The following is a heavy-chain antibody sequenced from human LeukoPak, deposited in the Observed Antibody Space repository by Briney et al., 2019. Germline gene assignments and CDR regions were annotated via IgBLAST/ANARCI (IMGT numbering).Heavy chain of an antibody. J-gene: IGHJ4*02. CDR1: GGSITSYY. CDR3: ARLYSSSLGRVSDY. D-gene: IGHD4-11*01. CDR2: IYNSGST. V-gene: IGHV4-59*01. Sequence: PSETLSLTCTVSGGSITSYYWSWIRQPPGKGLEWIGYIYNSGSTNYNPSLKSRVTISVDTSKNQFSLKLSSVTAADTAVYYCARLYSSSLGRVSDYWGQGTLVTVSS.